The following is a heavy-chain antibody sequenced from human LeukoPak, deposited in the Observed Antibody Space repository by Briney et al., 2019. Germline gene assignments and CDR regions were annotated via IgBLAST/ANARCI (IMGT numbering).Heavy chain of an antibody. CDR1: GGSISSYY. V-gene: IGHV4-59*08. CDR3: ARPAPYDIRHLFDY. Sequence: SETLSLTCTVSGGSISSYYWSWIRQPPGKGLEWIGYIYYSGSTNYNPSLKSRVTISVDTSKNQFSLKLSSVTAADTAVYYCARPAPYDIRHLFDYWGQGTLVTVSS. CDR2: IYYSGST. J-gene: IGHJ4*02. D-gene: IGHD3-16*01.